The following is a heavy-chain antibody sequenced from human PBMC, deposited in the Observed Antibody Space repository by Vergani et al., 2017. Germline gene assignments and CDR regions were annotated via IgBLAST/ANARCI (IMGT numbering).Heavy chain of an antibody. J-gene: IGHJ4*02. CDR1: GFTLSNYD. CDR3: AKHFRGWGIDY. Sequence: QLQLVDSGGGVVPRGGSLRLSCATSGFTLSNYDMQWIRQGPGKGLEFVAFIQFDGSNQYYADSVKGRFTLSRDFSKNTLYLQMNSLRTDDTATYYCAKHFRGWGIDYWGQGTQVIVSS. CDR2: IQFDGSNQ. D-gene: IGHD3-16*01. V-gene: IGHV3-30*02.